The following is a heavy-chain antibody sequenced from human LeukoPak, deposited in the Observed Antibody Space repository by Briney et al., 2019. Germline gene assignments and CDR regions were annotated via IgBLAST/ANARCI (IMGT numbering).Heavy chain of an antibody. V-gene: IGHV4-61*02. CDR2: IYTSGST. Sequence: SETLSLTCTVSGGSISSGSYYWSWIRQPAGKGLEWIGRIYTSGSTNYNPSLKSRVTISVDTSKNQLSLKLSSVTAADTAVYYCARQSTNWGNWFDPWGQGTLVTVSS. CDR3: ARQSTNWGNWFDP. CDR1: GGSISSGSYY. J-gene: IGHJ5*02. D-gene: IGHD7-27*01.